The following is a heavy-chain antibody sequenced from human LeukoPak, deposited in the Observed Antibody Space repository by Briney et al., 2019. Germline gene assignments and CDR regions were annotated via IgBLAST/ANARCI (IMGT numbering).Heavy chain of an antibody. CDR3: AWYYYDSSGYYLGYNWFDP. CDR2: IIPIFGTA. D-gene: IGHD3-22*01. J-gene: IGHJ5*02. Sequence: SVKVSCKASGGTFSSYAISWVRQAPGQGLEWMGGIIPIFGTANYAQKFQGRVTITADESTSTAYMELSSLRSEDTAVYYCAWYYYDSSGYYLGYNWFDPWGQGTLVTVSS. CDR1: GGTFSSYA. V-gene: IGHV1-69*13.